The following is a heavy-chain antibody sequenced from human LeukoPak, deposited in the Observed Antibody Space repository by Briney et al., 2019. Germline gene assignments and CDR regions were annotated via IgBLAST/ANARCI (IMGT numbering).Heavy chain of an antibody. J-gene: IGHJ4*02. V-gene: IGHV3-33*08. Sequence: GRSLRLSCAASGFTFSSYGMHWVRQAPGKGLEWVALIRYDGSNKYYADSVKGRFTISRDNSKNTLYLQMNSLRAEDTAVYYCARPTGNRFDYWGQGTLVTVSS. CDR3: ARPTGNRFDY. CDR2: IRYDGSNK. CDR1: GFTFSSYG. D-gene: IGHD3-9*01.